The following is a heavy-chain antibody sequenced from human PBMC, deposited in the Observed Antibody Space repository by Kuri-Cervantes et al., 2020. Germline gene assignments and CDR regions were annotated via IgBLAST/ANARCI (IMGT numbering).Heavy chain of an antibody. CDR1: GGSISSSSYY. V-gene: IGHV4-39*07. CDR3: ARNTRDGYNQFDY. J-gene: IGHJ4*02. Sequence: SETLSLTCTVSGGSISSSSYYWGWIRQPPGKGLEWIGSIYYSGSTNYNPSLKSRVTMSVDTSKNQFSLKLSSLTAADTAVYYCARNTRDGYNQFDYWGQGTLVTVSS. D-gene: IGHD5-24*01. CDR2: IYYSGST.